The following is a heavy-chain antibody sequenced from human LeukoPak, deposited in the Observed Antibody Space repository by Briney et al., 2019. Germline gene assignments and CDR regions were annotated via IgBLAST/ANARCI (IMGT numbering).Heavy chain of an antibody. Sequence: SETLSLICSVSGDSMFSRYWSWIRQPPGKGLEWIGYIYDTGSTKYNPSLKSRVTISVDTSKNQFSLKLSSVTAADTAVYYCARDLGYGEFDYWGQGTLVTVSS. CDR3: ARDLGYGEFDY. CDR1: GDSMFSRY. D-gene: IGHD4-17*01. V-gene: IGHV4-59*11. J-gene: IGHJ4*02. CDR2: IYDTGST.